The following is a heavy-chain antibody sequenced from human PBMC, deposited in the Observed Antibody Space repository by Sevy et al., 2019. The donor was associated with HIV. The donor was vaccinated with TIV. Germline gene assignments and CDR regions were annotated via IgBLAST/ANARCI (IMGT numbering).Heavy chain of an antibody. D-gene: IGHD2-8*02. V-gene: IGHV3-30*02. CDR2: IRYDGSNE. Sequence: GGSLRLSCAASGFTFSNHGMHWVRRAPGKGLEWVAFIRYDGSNEYYGDSVKGRFTISRANSKDTLYLQMNSLRPEDTAVYFCAKDRKVLLVVYAIPFDVFDIWGHGTMVTVSS. CDR3: AKDRKVLLVVYAIPFDVFDI. CDR1: GFTFSNHG. J-gene: IGHJ3*02.